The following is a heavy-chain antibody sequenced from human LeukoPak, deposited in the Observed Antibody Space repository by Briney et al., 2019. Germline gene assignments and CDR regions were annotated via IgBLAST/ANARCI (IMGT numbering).Heavy chain of an antibody. V-gene: IGHV4-59*08. CDR2: IYYSGSI. J-gene: IGHJ4*02. D-gene: IGHD2-15*01. Sequence: SETLSLTCTVSGGSISNYYWSWIRQPPGKGLEWIGYIYYSGSINYNPSLKSRLTISVDTPKNHFSLRLTSVTAADTAVYYCARHSETCSGGSCFLGYFDYWGQGTLVTVSS. CDR1: GGSISNYY. CDR3: ARHSETCSGGSCFLGYFDY.